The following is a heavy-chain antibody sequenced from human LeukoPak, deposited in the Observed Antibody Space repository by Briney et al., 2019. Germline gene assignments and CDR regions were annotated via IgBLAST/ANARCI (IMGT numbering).Heavy chain of an antibody. D-gene: IGHD5-18*01. CDR1: GGSFSGYY. Sequence: SETLSLTCAVYGGSFSGYYWSWIRQPPGKGLEWIGEINHSGSTNYNPSLKSRVTISVDTSKNQFSLKLSSVTAADTAEYYCARAAYNTATHYMDVWGKGTTVTVSS. CDR3: ARAAYNTATHYMDV. J-gene: IGHJ6*03. CDR2: INHSGST. V-gene: IGHV4-34*01.